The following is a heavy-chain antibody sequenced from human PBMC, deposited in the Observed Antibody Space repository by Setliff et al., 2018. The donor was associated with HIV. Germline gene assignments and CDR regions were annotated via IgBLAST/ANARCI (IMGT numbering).Heavy chain of an antibody. CDR1: GDSFSTYY. V-gene: IGHV4-4*07. D-gene: IGHD2-15*01. CDR3: AREKGFGGATGWFDP. Sequence: SETLSLTCTVSGDSFSTYYWTWIRQPAGKGLDWIGRIYTTGRTSYNPSLKNRVTMSIDSSRNQFSLKISSVTAADTAIYFCAREKGFGGATGWFDPWGQGTLVTVSS. CDR2: IYTTGRT. J-gene: IGHJ5*02.